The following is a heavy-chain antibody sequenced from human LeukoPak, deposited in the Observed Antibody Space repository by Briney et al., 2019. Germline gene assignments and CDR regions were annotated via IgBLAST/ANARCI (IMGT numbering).Heavy chain of an antibody. CDR2: ISGSGGST. Sequence: GGSLRLSCAASGLTFSSYAMSWVRQAPGKGLEWVSAISGSGGSTYYADSVKGRFTISRDNSKNTLYLQMNSLRAEDTAVYYCAKHSGVIYQWLARYYFDYWGQGTLVTVSS. V-gene: IGHV3-23*01. J-gene: IGHJ4*02. D-gene: IGHD6-19*01. CDR1: GLTFSSYA. CDR3: AKHSGVIYQWLARYYFDY.